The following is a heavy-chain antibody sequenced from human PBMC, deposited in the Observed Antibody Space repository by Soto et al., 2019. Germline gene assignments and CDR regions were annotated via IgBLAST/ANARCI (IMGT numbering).Heavy chain of an antibody. D-gene: IGHD2-2*02. CDR1: GFTFSSYW. CDR2: IKQDGSEK. V-gene: IGHV3-7*01. Sequence: GGSLRLSCAASGFTFSSYWMSWVRQAPGKGLEWVANIKQDGSEKYYVDSVKGRFTISRDNAKNSLYLQMNSLRAEDTAVYYCARVDVRQLPYFDIWGQGTMVTVSS. CDR3: ARVDVRQLPYFDI. J-gene: IGHJ3*02.